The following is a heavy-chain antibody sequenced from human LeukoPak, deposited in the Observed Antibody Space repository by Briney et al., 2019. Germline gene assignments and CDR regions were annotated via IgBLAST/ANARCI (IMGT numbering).Heavy chain of an antibody. CDR3: ARSMGYCSGGSCLDAFDI. J-gene: IGHJ3*02. D-gene: IGHD2-15*01. V-gene: IGHV1-2*02. Sequence: ASVKVSCKASGYTFTGYYMHWVRQAPGQGLEWMGWINPNSGGTNYAQKLQGRVTMTTDTSTSTAYMELRSLRSDDTAVYYCARSMGYCSGGSCLDAFDIWGQGTMVTVSS. CDR1: GYTFTGYY. CDR2: INPNSGGT.